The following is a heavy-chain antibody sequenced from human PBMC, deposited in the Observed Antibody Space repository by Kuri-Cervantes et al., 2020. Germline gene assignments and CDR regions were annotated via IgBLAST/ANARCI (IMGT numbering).Heavy chain of an antibody. CDR1: GYTFTSSY. J-gene: IGHJ4*02. CDR3: AREGGPETYYFDY. CDR2: INPSSFTT. D-gene: IGHD3-16*01. Sequence: ASVKVSCKASGYTFTSSYVHWVRQAPGQGLEWMGIINPSSFTTDYAQKFQGRVTMTWDTPTSTVYMELSSLRSEDTAVYYCAREGGPETYYFDYWGQGTLVTVSS. V-gene: IGHV1-46*01.